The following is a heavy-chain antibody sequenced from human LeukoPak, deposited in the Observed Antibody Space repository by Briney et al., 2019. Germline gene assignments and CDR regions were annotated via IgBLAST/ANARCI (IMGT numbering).Heavy chain of an antibody. Sequence: SETLSLTXTVSGGSISSYYWSWIRQPPGKGLEWIGYIYYSGSTNYNPSLKSRVTISVDTSKNQFSPKLSSVTAADTAVYYCARSQWLVSVGFDYWGQGTLVTVSS. J-gene: IGHJ4*02. D-gene: IGHD6-19*01. CDR3: ARSQWLVSVGFDY. V-gene: IGHV4-59*01. CDR1: GGSISSYY. CDR2: IYYSGST.